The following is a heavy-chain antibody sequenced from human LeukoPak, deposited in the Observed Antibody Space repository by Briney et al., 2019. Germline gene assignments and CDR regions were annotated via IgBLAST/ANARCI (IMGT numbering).Heavy chain of an antibody. Sequence: HPGRSLRLSCATSEFTFSNYGMHWVRQAPGKGLEWVAVFWAEGTKKYYGDSVKGRFTISRDTSKNTVYLQMNSLRAEDTAVYYCARDIDTSSHYGWFDPWGQGTLVTVSS. V-gene: IGHV3-33*01. J-gene: IGHJ5*02. CDR2: FWAEGTKK. D-gene: IGHD3-22*01. CDR3: ARDIDTSSHYGWFDP. CDR1: EFTFSNYG.